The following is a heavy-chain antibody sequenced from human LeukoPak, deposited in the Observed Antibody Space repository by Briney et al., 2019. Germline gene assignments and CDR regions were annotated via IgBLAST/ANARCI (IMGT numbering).Heavy chain of an antibody. J-gene: IGHJ5*02. D-gene: IGHD3-10*01. CDR1: GYTFTSYY. V-gene: IGHV1-46*01. CDR2: INPSGDRT. Sequence: ASVKVSCKASGYTFTSYYMHWVRQAPGQGLEWMGIINPSGDRTNYAQKFQGRVTMTRDTSTSTVYMELRSLRSQDTAVYYCASETGGSGWFDPWGQGTLVTVSS. CDR3: ASETGGSGWFDP.